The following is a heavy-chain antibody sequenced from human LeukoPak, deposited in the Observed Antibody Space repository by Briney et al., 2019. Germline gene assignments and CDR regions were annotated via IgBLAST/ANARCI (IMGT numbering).Heavy chain of an antibody. CDR1: GFTFSSYG. CDR3: AKDLGWLQFDFDY. V-gene: IGHV3-30*18. D-gene: IGHD5-24*01. Sequence: GRSLRLSCAASGFTFSSYGTHWVRQAPGKGLEWVAVISYDGSNKYYADSVKGRFTISRDNSKNTLYLQMNSLRAEDTAVYYCAKDLGWLQFDFDYWGQGTLVTVSS. CDR2: ISYDGSNK. J-gene: IGHJ4*02.